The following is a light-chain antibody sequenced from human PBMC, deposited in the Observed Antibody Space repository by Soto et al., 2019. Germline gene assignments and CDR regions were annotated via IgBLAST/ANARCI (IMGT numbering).Light chain of an antibody. CDR3: QQYDNWPPT. Sequence: EIVMTQSPASLSVSPGERATLSCRASQSIGRNLAWYQQKPGQAPRLLIYGASSRGTGIPATFSGSGSGTEFTLTISSLQSEDFAGYYCQQYDNWPPTFGQGTKVEIK. J-gene: IGKJ1*01. CDR1: QSIGRN. V-gene: IGKV3-15*01. CDR2: GAS.